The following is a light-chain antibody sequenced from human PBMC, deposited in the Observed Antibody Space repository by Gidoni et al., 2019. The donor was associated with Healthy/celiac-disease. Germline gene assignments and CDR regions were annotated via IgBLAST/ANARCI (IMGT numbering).Light chain of an antibody. J-gene: IGKJ2*01. CDR2: DAS. CDR3: QQRSNWPPMYT. Sequence: EIVLTQSPATLSLSPGERATLSCRASQSVSSYLAWYQQKPGKAPRLLIYDASNRATGIPARFSGSGYGTDFTLTISSLEPEDFAVYYCQQRSNWPPMYTFGQGTKLEIK. V-gene: IGKV3-11*01. CDR1: QSVSSY.